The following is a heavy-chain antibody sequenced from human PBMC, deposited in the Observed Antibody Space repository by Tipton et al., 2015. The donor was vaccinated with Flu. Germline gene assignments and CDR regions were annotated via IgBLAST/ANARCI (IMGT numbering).Heavy chain of an antibody. CDR3: AKSSLTLFDSFYYYYGMDV. V-gene: IGHV3-43*02. D-gene: IGHD3-9*01. J-gene: IGHJ6*02. CDR1: GFTFDEYA. CDR2: ISGDGGNT. Sequence: SLKLSCAASGFTFDEYAMHWVRQAPGKGLEWVSLISGDGGNTYYADSVKGRFTISRDNSKNSLFLQLTGLRTEDTAFYYCAKSSLTLFDSFYYYYGMDVWGQGATVTVSS.